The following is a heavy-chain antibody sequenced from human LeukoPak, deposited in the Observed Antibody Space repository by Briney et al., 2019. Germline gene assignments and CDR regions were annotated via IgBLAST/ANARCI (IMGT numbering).Heavy chain of an antibody. CDR2: INPNSGGT. Sequence: GASVKVSCKASGYTFTGYYMHWVRQAPGQGLEWMGWINPNSGGTNYAQKFQGRVNMTRDTSISTAYMELSRLRSDDTAVYYCARVAAAAGVYYYGMDVWGQGTTVTVSS. CDR3: ARVAAAAGVYYYGMDV. J-gene: IGHJ6*02. V-gene: IGHV1-2*02. CDR1: GYTFTGYY. D-gene: IGHD6-13*01.